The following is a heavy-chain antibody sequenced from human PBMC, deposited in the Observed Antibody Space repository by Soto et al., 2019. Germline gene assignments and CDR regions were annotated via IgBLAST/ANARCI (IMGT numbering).Heavy chain of an antibody. V-gene: IGHV1-2*02. CDR1: GYTFSGYY. CDR2: INTLSGDT. D-gene: IGHD3-3*02. J-gene: IGHJ4*02. CDR3: ARSLLNVIFRLAY. Sequence: QVQLVQSGAAVKKPGASVKVSCKASGYTFSGYYMHWVRQAPGQGLEWMGWINTLSGDTSFPQKFQGRLAMTRDTSIDTAFMEVSRLPSEDTAIYYCARSLLNVIFRLAYWGQGTLVSVSS.